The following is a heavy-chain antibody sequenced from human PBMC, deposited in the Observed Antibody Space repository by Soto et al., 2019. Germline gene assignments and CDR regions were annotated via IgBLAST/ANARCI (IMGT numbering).Heavy chain of an antibody. CDR1: GVPFSSYG. CDR2: IIPIFGRA. CDR3: ARGSHSPGIAVAGYYY. Sequence: QVQLVQSGAEVKKPGSSVKVSCKASGVPFSSYGISWVRQAPGQGLEWMGGIIPIFGRANYAQKFQGRVTITADESTSTAYMELSRLTSEDTAMYYCARGSHSPGIAVAGYYYWGQGTLVTVSS. V-gene: IGHV1-69*01. J-gene: IGHJ4*02. D-gene: IGHD6-19*01.